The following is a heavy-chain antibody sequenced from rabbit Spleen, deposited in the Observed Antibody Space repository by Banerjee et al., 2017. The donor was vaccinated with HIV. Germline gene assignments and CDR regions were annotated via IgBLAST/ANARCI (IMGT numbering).Heavy chain of an antibody. D-gene: IGHD7-1*01. CDR3: ARVVAYSPGYGWPNFDL. V-gene: IGHV1S45*01. CDR2: IYNGDGST. J-gene: IGHJ4*01. CDR1: GFSFSNKAV. Sequence: QEQLVESGGGLVKPEGSLKLSCTASGFSFSNKAVMCWVRQAPGKGPEFIACIYNGDGSTYYASWVNGRFTVSKTSSTTVTLQVTSLTGADTATYFCARVVAYSPGYGWPNFDLWGPGTLVTVS.